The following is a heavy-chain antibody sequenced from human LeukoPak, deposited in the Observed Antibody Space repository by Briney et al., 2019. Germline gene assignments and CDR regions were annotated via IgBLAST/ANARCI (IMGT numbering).Heavy chain of an antibody. CDR1: GFTFSSYE. CDR3: AGEQYSSGYHNWFDP. V-gene: IGHV3-48*03. D-gene: IGHD6-19*01. CDR2: ISSSGNTI. J-gene: IGHJ5*02. Sequence: GSLRLSCAASGFTFSSYEMNWVRQAPGKGLEWVSYISSSGNTIFYADSVKGRFTLSRDNAKNSLYLQMNSLRAEDTAVYYCAGEQYSSGYHNWFDPWGQGTLVTVSS.